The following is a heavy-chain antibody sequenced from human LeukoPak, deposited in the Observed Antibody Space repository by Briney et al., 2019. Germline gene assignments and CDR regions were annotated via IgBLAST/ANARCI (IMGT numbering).Heavy chain of an antibody. J-gene: IGHJ5*02. Sequence: ASVKVSCKASGYTFTGYYMHWVRQAPGEGLEWMGVINPSVSSTSYAQKFQGRVTMTRDTSTSTVYMEMSSLRSEDTAVYYCARDHSGSQHWFDPWGQGTLVTVSS. CDR1: GYTFTGYY. V-gene: IGHV1-46*01. CDR2: INPSVSST. CDR3: ARDHSGSQHWFDP. D-gene: IGHD1-26*01.